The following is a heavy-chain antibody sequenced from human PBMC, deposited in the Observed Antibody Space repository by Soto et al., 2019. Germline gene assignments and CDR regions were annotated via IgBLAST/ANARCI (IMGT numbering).Heavy chain of an antibody. CDR3: ARDDDYHDNAFDY. CDR2: ILKDGSDQ. CDR1: GFTFSNYG. V-gene: IGHV3-33*01. D-gene: IGHD4-17*01. J-gene: IGHJ4*02. Sequence: QVQLADSGGGVVHPGSSLRLSCAATGFTFSNYGMHWVRQAPGKGLEWVAVILKDGSDQKYADSMKGRFTISRDNSENTLYLHMNSLRAEDTAVYYCARDDDYHDNAFDYWGQGTLVTVSS.